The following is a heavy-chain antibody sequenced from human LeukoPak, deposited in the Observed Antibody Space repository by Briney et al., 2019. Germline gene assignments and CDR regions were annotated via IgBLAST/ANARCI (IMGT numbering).Heavy chain of an antibody. CDR1: EFTFSSEA. CDR3: AKDPEAMVISYYFDY. Sequence: GGSLRRSCAAAEFTFSSEAMTRVRQAPGKKLEWVSAISGSGLSTYYADSVKGRFTISRDNSKNTLYLQMNSLRAEDTALYYCAKDPEAMVISYYFDYWGQGTLVTVSS. CDR2: ISGSGLST. J-gene: IGHJ4*02. D-gene: IGHD5-18*01. V-gene: IGHV3-23*01.